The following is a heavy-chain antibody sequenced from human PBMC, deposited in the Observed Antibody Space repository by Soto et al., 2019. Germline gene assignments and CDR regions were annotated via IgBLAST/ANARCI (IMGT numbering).Heavy chain of an antibody. Sequence: EVQLVESGGGLVKPGGSLRLSCAASGFAFSSYSMNWVRQAPGKGLEWVSSISSSSSYIYYADSVKGRFTISRDNAKNSLYLQMNSLRAEDTAVYYCARDDSSSPAYWYSYGMDVWGQGTTVTVSS. V-gene: IGHV3-21*01. D-gene: IGHD6-6*01. J-gene: IGHJ6*02. CDR3: ARDDSSSPAYWYSYGMDV. CDR1: GFAFSSYS. CDR2: ISSSSSYI.